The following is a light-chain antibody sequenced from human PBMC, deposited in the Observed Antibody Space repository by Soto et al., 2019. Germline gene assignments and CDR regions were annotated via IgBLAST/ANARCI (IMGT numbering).Light chain of an antibody. Sequence: DIQMTQSPSSLSASVGDRVTITCRASQSVNTFLNWYQQKPGKAPNLLIYAAASLQSGVPSRFRGSGSGKDVTLTISSLQPEDFATYYCQHTYSDPPHSFGPGTRLEIK. CDR3: QHTYSDPPHS. V-gene: IGKV1-39*01. CDR2: AAA. J-gene: IGKJ2*03. CDR1: QSVNTF.